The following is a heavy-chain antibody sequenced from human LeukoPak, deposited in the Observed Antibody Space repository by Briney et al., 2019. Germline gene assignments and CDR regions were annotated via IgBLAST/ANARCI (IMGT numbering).Heavy chain of an antibody. CDR3: AKDQHSSGYYLDYFDY. Sequence: GSLRLSSAASGFTFSSYAMRWVRQAPRKGLEWVLAISGSGGSTYYADSVKGRFTISRDNSKNTLYLQMNSLRAEDTAVYYCAKDQHSSGYYLDYFDYWGQGTLVSVSS. V-gene: IGHV3-23*01. CDR1: GFTFSSYA. J-gene: IGHJ4*02. D-gene: IGHD3-22*01. CDR2: ISGSGGST.